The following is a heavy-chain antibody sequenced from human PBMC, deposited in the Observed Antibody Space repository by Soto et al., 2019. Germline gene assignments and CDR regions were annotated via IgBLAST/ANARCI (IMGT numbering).Heavy chain of an antibody. V-gene: IGHV1-69*02. J-gene: IGHJ5*02. D-gene: IGHD2-21*01. CDR2: IIPILGIA. Sequence: SVKVSCKASGGTFSSYTISWVRQAPGQGLEWMGRIIPILGIANYAQKFQGRVTITADKSTSTAYMELSSLRSEDTAVYYCTVFPSPNWFDPWGQGTLVTVSS. CDR3: TVFPSPNWFDP. CDR1: GGTFSSYT.